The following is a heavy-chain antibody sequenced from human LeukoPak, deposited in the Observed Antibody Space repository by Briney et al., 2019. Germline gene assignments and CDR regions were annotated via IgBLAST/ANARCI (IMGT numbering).Heavy chain of an antibody. CDR3: ARDAVSSAWAFDI. Sequence: PGGSLRLSCAASGFTFSSYTMNWVRQAPGKGLEWVSSIGSTSSYIYYADSVKGRFTISRDNAENSLFLQMNSLRDEDTAVYFCARDAVSSAWAFDIWAKGQWSPSLQ. CDR2: IGSTSSYI. D-gene: IGHD6-6*01. V-gene: IGHV3-21*01. CDR1: GFTFSSYT. J-gene: IGHJ3*02.